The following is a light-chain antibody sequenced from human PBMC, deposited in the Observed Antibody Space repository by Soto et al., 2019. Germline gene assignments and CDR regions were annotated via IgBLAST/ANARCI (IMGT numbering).Light chain of an antibody. CDR2: DAS. J-gene: IGKJ5*01. CDR3: QQDNSYSS. V-gene: IGKV1-5*01. CDR1: QSSSSW. Sequence: DIPMTQSPSTLSASVGDRVTITCRASQSSSSWLAWYQQKPGKAPKLLIYDASSLESGVPSRFSGSGSGTEFTLTISSLQPDDFATYYCQQDNSYSSFGQGTRLEIK.